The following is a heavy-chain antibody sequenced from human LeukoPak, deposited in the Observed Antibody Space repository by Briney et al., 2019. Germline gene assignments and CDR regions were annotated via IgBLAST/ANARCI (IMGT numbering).Heavy chain of an antibody. Sequence: ASVKVSCKASGYTFTGYYMHWVRQAPGQGLEWMGWINPNSGGANYAQKFQGRVTMTRNTSISTAYMELSRLKSDDTAVCYCARPYGVNFPYYYYMDVWGKGTTVTVSS. V-gene: IGHV1-2*02. J-gene: IGHJ6*03. CDR1: GYTFTGYY. CDR2: INPNSGGA. D-gene: IGHD4-23*01. CDR3: ARPYGVNFPYYYYMDV.